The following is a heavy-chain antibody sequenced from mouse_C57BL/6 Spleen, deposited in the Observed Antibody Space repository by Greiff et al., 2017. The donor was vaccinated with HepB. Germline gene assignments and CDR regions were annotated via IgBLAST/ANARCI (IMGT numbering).Heavy chain of an antibody. V-gene: IGHV1-9*01. CDR2: ILPGSGST. CDR3: ASPYYYGSFDV. D-gene: IGHD1-1*01. Sequence: QVQLKESGAELMKPGASVKLSCKATGYTFTGYWIEWVKQRPGHGLEWIGEILPGSGSTNYNEKFKGKATFTADTSSNTAYMQLSSLTTEDSAIYYCASPYYYGSFDVWGTGTTVTVSS. J-gene: IGHJ1*03. CDR1: GYTFTGYW.